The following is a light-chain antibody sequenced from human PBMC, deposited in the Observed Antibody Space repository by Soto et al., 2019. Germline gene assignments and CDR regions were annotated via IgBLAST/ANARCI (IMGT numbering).Light chain of an antibody. CDR2: GAS. CDR3: QQYGSSPWT. J-gene: IGKJ1*01. CDR1: QSVSSSY. V-gene: IGKV3-20*01. Sequence: EIVLTQSPGTLSLSPGERATLSCRASQSVSSSYLAWYQQKPGQAPRPLIYGASSRAIGIPDRFSGSGSGTDFTLTISRLELEDFAVYYCQQYGSSPWTFGQGPKV.